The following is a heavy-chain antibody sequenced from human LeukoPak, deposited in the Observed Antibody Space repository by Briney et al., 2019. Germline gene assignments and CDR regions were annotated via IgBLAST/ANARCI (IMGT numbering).Heavy chain of an antibody. V-gene: IGHV3-7*01. CDR1: GFTFSSYG. J-gene: IGHJ4*02. D-gene: IGHD6-13*01. CDR3: AREGYGYSSSWYSAYFDY. CDR2: IKQDGSEK. Sequence: GGSLRLSCAASGFTFSSYGMSWVRQAPGKGLEWVANIKQDGSEKYYVDSVKGRFTISRDNAKNSLYLQMNSLRAEDTAVYYCAREGYGYSSSWYSAYFDYWGQGTLVTVSS.